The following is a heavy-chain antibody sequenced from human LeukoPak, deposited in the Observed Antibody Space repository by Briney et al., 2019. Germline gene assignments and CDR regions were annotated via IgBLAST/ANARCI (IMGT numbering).Heavy chain of an antibody. CDR3: ARLTGVRAYYYMDV. CDR1: GFTFSSYS. Sequence: GGSLRLSCAASGFTFSSYSMNGVRKAPGKGLEWVSSISSSSSYIYYADSVKGRFTISRDNAENSLYLQMNSLRAEDTAVYYCARLTGVRAYYYMDVWGKGTTVTVSS. D-gene: IGHD3-9*01. CDR2: ISSSSSYI. J-gene: IGHJ6*03. V-gene: IGHV3-21*01.